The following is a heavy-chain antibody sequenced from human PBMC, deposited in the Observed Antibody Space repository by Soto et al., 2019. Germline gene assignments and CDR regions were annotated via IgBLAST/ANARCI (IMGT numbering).Heavy chain of an antibody. D-gene: IGHD1-1*01. CDR3: ARGPRVSSTGTGAH. J-gene: IGHJ4*02. Sequence: GGSLRLSCSVSGFTFSAYWMHWVRQVPGKGLTWVSRISDDGSTATYADSVKGLFVISRDNARNSLYLEMNTLRAVDSGLYYGARGPRVSSTGTGAHWGRGTLVTVSS. V-gene: IGHV3-74*01. CDR2: ISDDGSTA. CDR1: GFTFSAYW.